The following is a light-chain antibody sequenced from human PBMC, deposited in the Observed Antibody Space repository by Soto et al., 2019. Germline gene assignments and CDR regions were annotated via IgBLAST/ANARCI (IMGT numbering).Light chain of an antibody. CDR1: QSVSSS. V-gene: IGKV3-20*01. Sequence: EIVLTQSPGTLSLSPGERATLSCRASQSVSSSLAWYQKKPGQAPRLLIYGASSRVTGIPYRFSGCGSGPDCTLTISTLEPKDFAVYFFQHHGSSRTFGQGSKVEI. J-gene: IGKJ1*01. CDR3: QHHGSSRT. CDR2: GAS.